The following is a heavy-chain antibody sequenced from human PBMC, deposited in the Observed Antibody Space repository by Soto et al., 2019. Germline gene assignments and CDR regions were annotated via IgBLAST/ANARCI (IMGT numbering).Heavy chain of an antibody. Sequence: QVQLVQSGAEVKKPGCSVKVSCKASGGTFSSYTISWVRQAPGQGLEWMGRIIPILGIANYAQKCQGRVTITADKSTSTAYMELSSLRSEDTAVYYCARTVTAGSAFDIWGQGTMVTVSS. CDR2: IIPILGIA. V-gene: IGHV1-69*02. CDR3: ARTVTAGSAFDI. CDR1: GGTFSSYT. J-gene: IGHJ3*02. D-gene: IGHD4-17*01.